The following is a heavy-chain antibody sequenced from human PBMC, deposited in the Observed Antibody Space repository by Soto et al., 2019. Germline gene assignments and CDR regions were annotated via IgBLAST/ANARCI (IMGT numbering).Heavy chain of an antibody. CDR3: AKVITMVRGVPQPFDY. V-gene: IGHV3-23*01. D-gene: IGHD3-10*01. CDR1: GFTFSNYA. Sequence: GGSLRLSCAASGFTFSNYAMSWVRQAPGKGLKWVSGISASTDKTNYEDSVKGRFTISRDNSKNTLYLQMNSLRAEDTAVYYCAKVITMVRGVPQPFDYWGQGTLVTVSS. CDR2: ISASTDKT. J-gene: IGHJ4*02.